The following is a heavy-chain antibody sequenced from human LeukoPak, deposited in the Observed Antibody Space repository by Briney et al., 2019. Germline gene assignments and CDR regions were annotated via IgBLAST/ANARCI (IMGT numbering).Heavy chain of an antibody. V-gene: IGHV1-8*02. J-gene: IGHJ4*02. CDR2: MNPNSGNT. Sequence: ASVKVSCKASGYTFTSYYMHWVRQAPGQGLEWMGWMNPNSGNTGYAQKFQGRVTMTRNTSISTAYMELSSLRSEDTAVYYCARQYCSGGSCADFPDCWGQGTLVTVSS. CDR3: ARQYCSGGSCADFPDC. CDR1: GYTFTSYY. D-gene: IGHD2-15*01.